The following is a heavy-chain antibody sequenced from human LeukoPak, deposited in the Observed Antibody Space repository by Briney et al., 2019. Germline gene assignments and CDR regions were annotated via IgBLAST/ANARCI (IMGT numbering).Heavy chain of an antibody. D-gene: IGHD3-16*01. Sequence: PSETLSLTCSVSGAYITTSNYYWGWIRPPPGKGLEWIGTIYYSGSTYYNPSLQSRVTISLDTSKNQFSLHVRSVTAVDTATYYCARFLYYDASLPPYWGQGTLVIVSS. J-gene: IGHJ4*02. CDR3: ARFLYYDASLPPY. CDR2: IYYSGST. V-gene: IGHV4-39*01. CDR1: GAYITTSNYY.